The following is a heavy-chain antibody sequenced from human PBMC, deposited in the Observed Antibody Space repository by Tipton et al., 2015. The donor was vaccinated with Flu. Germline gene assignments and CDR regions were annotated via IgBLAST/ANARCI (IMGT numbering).Heavy chain of an antibody. CDR2: IYHSGST. V-gene: IGHV4-38-2*02. CDR1: GDSIGSRYF. Sequence: LRLSCSVFGDSIGSRYFWGWIRQPPGKGLEWIGSIYHSGSTYYNPSLKSRVTISVDTSKNQFSLKLSSVTAADTAVYYCARESDIVAPRYFDYWGQGTLVTVSS. CDR3: ARESDIVAPRYFDY. D-gene: IGHD5-12*01. J-gene: IGHJ4*02.